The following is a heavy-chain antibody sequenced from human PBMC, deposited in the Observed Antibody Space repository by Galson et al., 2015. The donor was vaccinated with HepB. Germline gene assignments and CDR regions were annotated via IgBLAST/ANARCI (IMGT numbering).Heavy chain of an antibody. J-gene: IGHJ6*02. D-gene: IGHD1-26*01. Sequence: SLRLSCAASGFTFSGYGMHWVRQAPGKGLEWVAVISYDGSNKYYADSVKGRFTISRDNSKNTLYLQMNSLRAEDTAVYYCAKDELWEPAYYYYYGMDVWGQGTTVTVSS. V-gene: IGHV3-30*18. CDR2: ISYDGSNK. CDR1: GFTFSGYG. CDR3: AKDELWEPAYYYYYGMDV.